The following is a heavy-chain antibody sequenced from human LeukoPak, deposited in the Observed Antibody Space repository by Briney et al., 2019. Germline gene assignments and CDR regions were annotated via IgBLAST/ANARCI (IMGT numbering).Heavy chain of an antibody. D-gene: IGHD3-22*01. CDR2: INPNSGGT. V-gene: IGHV1-2*02. J-gene: IGHJ4*02. CDR1: GYTFTGYY. CDR3: AREPDQDYDYDSSGYVDY. Sequence: ASVKVSCKASGYTFTGYYMHWVRQAPGQGLEWMGWINPNSGGTNYAQRFQGRVTMTRDTSISTLYMELSGLRSDDTAVYYCAREPDQDYDYDSSGYVDYWGQGTLVTVSS.